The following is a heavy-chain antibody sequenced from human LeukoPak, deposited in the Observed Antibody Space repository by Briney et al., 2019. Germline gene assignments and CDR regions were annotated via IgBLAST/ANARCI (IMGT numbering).Heavy chain of an antibody. V-gene: IGHV1-69*13. Sequence: SVKVSCKASGGTFSSYAISWVRQAPGQGLEWMGGIIPIFGTANYAQKFQGRVTITADESTSTAYMELSSLRSEDTAVYYCARSAIFGVVITYYFDYWGQGTLVTVSS. CDR1: GGTFSSYA. CDR2: IIPIFGTA. CDR3: ARSAIFGVVITYYFDY. D-gene: IGHD3-3*01. J-gene: IGHJ4*02.